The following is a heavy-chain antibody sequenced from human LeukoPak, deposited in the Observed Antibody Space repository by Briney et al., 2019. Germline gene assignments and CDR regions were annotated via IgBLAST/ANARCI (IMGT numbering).Heavy chain of an antibody. CDR1: GDSISSGSYY. D-gene: IGHD3-10*01. J-gene: IGHJ6*03. V-gene: IGHV4-61*02. Sequence: SETLSLTCTVSGDSISSGSYYWSWIRQPAGKGLEWIGRIYTSGSTNYNPSLKSRVTISVDTSKNQFSLKLSSVTAADTAVYCCARGSSLWFGEGIGRYYYYYMDVWGKGTTVTISS. CDR3: ARGSSLWFGEGIGRYYYYYMDV. CDR2: IYTSGST.